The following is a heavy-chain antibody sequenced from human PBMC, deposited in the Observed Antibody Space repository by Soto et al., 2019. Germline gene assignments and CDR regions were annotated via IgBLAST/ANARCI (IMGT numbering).Heavy chain of an antibody. D-gene: IGHD2-8*01. V-gene: IGHV1-18*01. Sequence: QVQLVQSGAEVKKPGASVKVSCKASGYTFTSYGISWVRQAPGQGLEWMGWISAYNGNTNYAQKLQGRVTMTTDTATSTAYMELRSLRSDDTAVYYCSRYTRHVLMVYANNYFDYWGQGTLVTVSS. CDR3: SRYTRHVLMVYANNYFDY. CDR1: GYTFTSYG. CDR2: ISAYNGNT. J-gene: IGHJ4*02.